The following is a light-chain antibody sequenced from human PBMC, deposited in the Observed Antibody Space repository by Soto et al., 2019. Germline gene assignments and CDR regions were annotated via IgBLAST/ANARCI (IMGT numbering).Light chain of an antibody. CDR2: VAS. CDR3: QQTFSPPYT. J-gene: IGKJ2*01. V-gene: IGKV1-39*01. CDR1: QSISNS. Sequence: DIQMTQSLSSLSASVGDTVTITCRASQSISNSLSWYQQKPGKAPKVLIYVASTLQRGVPSRFSGSGSGTDFTLTISSLQPEDVATYYCQQTFSPPYTCGQGTKLEIK.